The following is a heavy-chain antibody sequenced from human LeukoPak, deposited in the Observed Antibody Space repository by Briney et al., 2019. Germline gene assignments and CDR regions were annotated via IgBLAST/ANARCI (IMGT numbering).Heavy chain of an antibody. J-gene: IGHJ6*03. D-gene: IGHD1-7*01. CDR1: GGSFSNYY. V-gene: IGHV4-34*01. CDR3: VRRWNYGIYYHIGV. CDR2: INDSERI. Sequence: HPSETLSLTCAVYGGSFSNYYWGWIRQSPVKGLEWIGEINDSERINYNPSLKSRVTISVDMSKNQFSLRLNSVTAADTAIYYCVRRWNYGIYYHIGVWGKGTTVTVSS.